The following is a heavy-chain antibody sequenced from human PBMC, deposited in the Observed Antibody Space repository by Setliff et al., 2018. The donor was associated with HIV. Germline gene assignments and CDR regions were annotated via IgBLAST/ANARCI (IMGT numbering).Heavy chain of an antibody. V-gene: IGHV4-39*01. CDR3: ARQDGSGWQMEAFDN. J-gene: IGHJ4*02. CDR2: VYYSGSP. D-gene: IGHD6-19*01. Sequence: SSETLSLTCIVSGGSISRSGYYWGWIRQPPGKGLEWIGSVYYSGSPYYNPSLESRVTISVDTSKNQFSLKLSSVTAADTAVYYCARQDGSGWQMEAFDNWGQGTLVTVSS. CDR1: GGSISRSGYY.